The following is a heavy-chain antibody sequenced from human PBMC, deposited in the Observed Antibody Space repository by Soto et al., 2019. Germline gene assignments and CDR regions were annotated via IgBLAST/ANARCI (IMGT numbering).Heavy chain of an antibody. Sequence: PGGSLRLSCAAFGLTVSGKKYMAWVRQAPGKGLEWVSGVYDTDGTYYADSVKGRFTSSRDSSKTIVYLQMNSLRPDDTAVYYCASWPLQEHAYEIWGLGTTVTVSS. D-gene: IGHD4-4*01. CDR2: VYDTDGT. CDR1: GLTVSGKKY. CDR3: ASWPLQEHAYEI. V-gene: IGHV3-53*01. J-gene: IGHJ3*02.